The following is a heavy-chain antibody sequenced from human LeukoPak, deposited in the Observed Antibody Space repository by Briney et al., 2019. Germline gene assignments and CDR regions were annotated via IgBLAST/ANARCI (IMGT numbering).Heavy chain of an antibody. CDR2: INPNSGGT. Sequence: ASVKVSCKASEYTFTGYYIHWVRQAPGQGLEWMGRINPNSGGTNYAQMFQGRVIMTRDTSISTAYMELSRLRSDDTAVYYCARGYYDSSGYYSIDYWGQGTLVTVSS. V-gene: IGHV1-2*06. J-gene: IGHJ4*02. CDR1: EYTFTGYY. D-gene: IGHD3-22*01. CDR3: ARGYYDSSGYYSIDY.